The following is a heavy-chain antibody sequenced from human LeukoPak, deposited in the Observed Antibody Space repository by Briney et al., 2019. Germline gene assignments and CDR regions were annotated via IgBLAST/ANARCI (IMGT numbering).Heavy chain of an antibody. V-gene: IGHV3-74*01. Sequence: GGSLRLSCEASGFTFSTYWMHWVRQTPGKVLVWVSRLKADVSSTIYADSVKGRFTISRDNAKNTLYLQMNSLRSEDTAVYYCERGSDCSGHKGVLDYWGQGTVVTVSS. CDR3: ERGSDCSGHKGVLDY. CDR1: GFTFSTYW. CDR2: LKADVSST. J-gene: IGHJ4*02. D-gene: IGHD2-15*01.